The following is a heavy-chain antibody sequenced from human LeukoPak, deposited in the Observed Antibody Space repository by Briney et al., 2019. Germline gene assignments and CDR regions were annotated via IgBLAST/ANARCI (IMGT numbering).Heavy chain of an antibody. J-gene: IGHJ4*02. CDR2: INHRGST. Sequence: SETLSLTCAVYGGSFSGYHWSWIRQPPGKGLGWIGEINHRGSTTYNPSLKSRVTISVDTSKNQFSLKLSSVTAADTAVYCCASTSAMVYFDYWGQGTLVTVSS. CDR3: ASTSAMVYFDY. V-gene: IGHV4-34*01. CDR1: GGSFSGYH. D-gene: IGHD5-18*01.